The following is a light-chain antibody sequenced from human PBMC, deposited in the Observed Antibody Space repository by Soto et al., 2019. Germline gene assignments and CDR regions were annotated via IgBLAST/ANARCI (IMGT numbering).Light chain of an antibody. J-gene: IGKJ4*01. Sequence: DIVMTQSPDSLAVSLGERATINCKSSQSLLSRSDNKDYLTWYQQKPGQPPKMLIFWASIRESGVPDRFSGSGSGTDFTLTITTLQAEDVAVYYCQQYYGAPLTFGGGTKVEIK. CDR3: QQYYGAPLT. V-gene: IGKV4-1*01. CDR1: QSLLSRSDNKDY. CDR2: WAS.